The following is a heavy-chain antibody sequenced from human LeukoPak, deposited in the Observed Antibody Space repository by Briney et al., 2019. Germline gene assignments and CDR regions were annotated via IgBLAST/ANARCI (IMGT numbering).Heavy chain of an antibody. D-gene: IGHD3-10*01. CDR1: GDSVSGGSAG. J-gene: IGHJ5*02. V-gene: IGHV6-1*01. CDR2: IYYRSKWYS. CDR3: TGGGLVRGTLHWFDP. Sequence: SQTLSLTCAISGDSVSGGSAGWNWIRQSPSRGLEWLGRIYYRSKWYSDYAISLKSRITISPDTSRNQFSLQLNSVTHDDTAVYYCTGGGLVRGTLHWFDPWGQGTLVTVSS.